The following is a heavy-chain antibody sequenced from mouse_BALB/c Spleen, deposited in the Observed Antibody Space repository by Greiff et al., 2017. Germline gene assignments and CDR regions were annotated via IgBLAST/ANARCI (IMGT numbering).Heavy chain of an antibody. V-gene: IGHV5-4*02. CDR2: ISDGGSYT. CDR3: ASSTMDWYFDV. J-gene: IGHJ1*01. CDR1: GFTFSDYY. D-gene: IGHD2-1*01. Sequence: DVMLVESGGGLVKPGGSLKLSCAASGFTFSDYYMYWVRQTPEKRLEWVATISDGGSYTYYPDSVKGRFTISRDNAKNNLYLQMSSLKSEDTAMYYCASSTMDWYFDVWGAGTTVTVSS.